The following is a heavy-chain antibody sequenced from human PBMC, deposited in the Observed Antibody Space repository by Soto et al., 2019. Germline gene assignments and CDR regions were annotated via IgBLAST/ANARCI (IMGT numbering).Heavy chain of an antibody. CDR2: VWYDGSNK. D-gene: IGHD6-13*01. CDR3: ARGSIPGSSWGRGYYFDY. J-gene: IGHJ4*02. CDR1: GFTFSSYA. Sequence: QVQLVESGGGVVQPGRSLRLSCAASGFTFSSYAMHWVRQAPGKGLEWVAVVWYDGSNKYYADSVKGRFTISRDNSKKTVYLQMNSLRAEDTAVYYCARGSIPGSSWGRGYYFDYWGQGTLVTVSS. V-gene: IGHV3-33*08.